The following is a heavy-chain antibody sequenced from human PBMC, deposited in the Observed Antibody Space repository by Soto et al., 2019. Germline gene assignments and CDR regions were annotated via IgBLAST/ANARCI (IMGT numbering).Heavy chain of an antibody. D-gene: IGHD3-22*01. CDR3: AKDQGDSSCPDDY. Sequence: GGSLRLSCAASGFTFSSYAMSWVRQAPGKGLEWVSAISGSDGSTYYADSVKARFTISRDNSKNTLYLQMNSLRAEDTAVDYCAKDQGDSSCPDDYWGQGTLVTVSS. V-gene: IGHV3-23*01. J-gene: IGHJ4*02. CDR2: ISGSDGST. CDR1: GFTFSSYA.